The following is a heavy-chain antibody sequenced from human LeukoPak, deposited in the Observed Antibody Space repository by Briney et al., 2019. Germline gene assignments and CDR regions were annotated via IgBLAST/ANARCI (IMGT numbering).Heavy chain of an antibody. CDR2: IYPGDSDT. J-gene: IGHJ4*02. Sequence: KRGESLKISCQGSGYSFTSYWIGWVRQLPGKGLEWMGIIYPGDSDTRYSPSFQGQITISADKSISTAYLQWSSLKASDTAMYYCARASYNWNSYYFDYWGQGTLVTVSS. D-gene: IGHD1-7*01. CDR3: ARASYNWNSYYFDY. V-gene: IGHV5-51*01. CDR1: GYSFTSYW.